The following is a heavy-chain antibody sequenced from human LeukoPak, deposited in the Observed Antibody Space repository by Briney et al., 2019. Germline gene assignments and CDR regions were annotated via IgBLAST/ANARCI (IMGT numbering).Heavy chain of an antibody. CDR3: AAMSLAF. D-gene: IGHD2-2*01. CDR2: ISHDGSKE. Sequence: LSGGSLRLSCAASGFTFNGAWMSWVRQVPGKGLQWVAAISHDGSKEYYVESVKGRFTISRDNAIDSLFLQMNSLRAEDAALYYCAAMSLAFWGQGTLVTVSS. V-gene: IGHV3-7*01. CDR1: GFTFNGAW. J-gene: IGHJ4*02.